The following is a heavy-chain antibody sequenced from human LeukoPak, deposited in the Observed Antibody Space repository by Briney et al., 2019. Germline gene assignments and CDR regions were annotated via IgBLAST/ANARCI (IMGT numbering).Heavy chain of an antibody. V-gene: IGHV4-61*01. D-gene: IGHD3-10*01. CDR3: VGLAEGEPGRGP. CDR1: GASVSSLRYH. J-gene: IGHJ5*02. CDR2: MHHSGNT. Sequence: AETLSLTCTVSGASVSSLRYHWMWIRQPPGKGLEYIGNMHHSGNTDYKPSLQSRVAISVDTSNNQVSLTLRSVTAADTALYYCVGLAEGEPGRGPWGQGTLVTVSS.